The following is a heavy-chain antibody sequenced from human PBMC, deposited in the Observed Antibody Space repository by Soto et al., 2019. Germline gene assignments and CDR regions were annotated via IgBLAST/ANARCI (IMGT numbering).Heavy chain of an antibody. Sequence: SETLSLTCGVSGGTVASSHWWSWVRQSPGGGLEWIGNVYHTGDTNFNPSLQSRVTISVDKSNNQFSLRLNSLTAADTAVYFCAGEIATAGGNNYFDPWGPGTLGTVAS. CDR2: VYHTGDT. D-gene: IGHD2-21*02. CDR1: GGTVASSHW. CDR3: AGEIATAGGNNYFDP. V-gene: IGHV4-4*02. J-gene: IGHJ5*02.